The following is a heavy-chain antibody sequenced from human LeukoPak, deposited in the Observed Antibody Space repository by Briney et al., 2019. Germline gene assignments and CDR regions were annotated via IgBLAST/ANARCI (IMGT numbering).Heavy chain of an antibody. D-gene: IGHD3-3*01. CDR2: INRSGNT. J-gene: IGHJ4*02. Sequence: GPLRLSCAASGFTFSSYAMSWVRQAPGKGLEWIGEINRSGNTNYSPSLKSRVTISMDTSKNQFSLKLSSVTAADTAVYYCARAAAYNDFWSGSAYFDYWGQGTLVTVSS. CDR3: ARAAAYNDFWSGSAYFDY. CDR1: GFTFSSYA. V-gene: IGHV4-34*01.